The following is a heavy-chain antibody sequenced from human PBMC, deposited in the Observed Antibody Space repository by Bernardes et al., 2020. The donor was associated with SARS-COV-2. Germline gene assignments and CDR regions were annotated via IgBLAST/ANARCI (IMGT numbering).Heavy chain of an antibody. CDR2: IYYSGST. CDR1: GGSISSYY. Sequence: SETLSLTSTVSGGSISSYYWSWIRQPPGKGLEWIGYIYYSGSTNYNPSLKSRVTISVDTSKNQFSLKLSSVTAADTAVYYCARGRSGYYPRGFDYWGQGTLVTVSS. J-gene: IGHJ4*02. D-gene: IGHD3-22*01. V-gene: IGHV4-59*08. CDR3: ARGRSGYYPRGFDY.